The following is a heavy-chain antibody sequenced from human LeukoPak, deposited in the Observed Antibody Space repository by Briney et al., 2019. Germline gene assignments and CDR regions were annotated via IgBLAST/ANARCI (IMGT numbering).Heavy chain of an antibody. CDR2: INHSGST. CDR3: ARGKLYYYDSSGYPRTYYFDY. D-gene: IGHD3-22*01. V-gene: IGHV4-34*01. Sequence: PSETLSLTCAVYGGSFSGYYWSWIRQPPGKGLEWIGEINHSGSTNYNPSLKSRVTTSVDTSKNQFSLKLRSVTAADTAVYYCARGKLYYYDSSGYPRTYYFDYWGQGTLVTVSS. CDR1: GGSFSGYY. J-gene: IGHJ4*02.